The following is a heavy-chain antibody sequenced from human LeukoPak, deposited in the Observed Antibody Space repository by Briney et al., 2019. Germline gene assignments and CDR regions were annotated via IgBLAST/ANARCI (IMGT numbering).Heavy chain of an antibody. CDR2: ISWNSGSI. J-gene: IGHJ4*02. V-gene: IGHV3-9*01. CDR1: GFTFDDYA. CDR3: AKDPGPRREIPGIAAAGTTGTFDY. Sequence: PGGSLRLSCAASGFTFDDYAMHWVRQAPGKGLEWVSGISWNSGSIGYADSVKGRFTISRDNAKNSLYLQMNSLRAEDTALYYCAKDPGPRREIPGIAAAGTTGTFDYWGQGTLVTVSS. D-gene: IGHD6-13*01.